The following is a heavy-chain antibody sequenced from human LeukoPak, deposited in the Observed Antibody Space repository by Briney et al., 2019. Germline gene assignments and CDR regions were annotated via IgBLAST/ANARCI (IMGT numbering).Heavy chain of an antibody. CDR1: GFTFSSYS. CDR3: ARDFSLYCGGDCYSYEVWFDP. J-gene: IGHJ5*02. Sequence: GGSLRLSCAASGFTFSSYSMNWVRQAPGKGLEWVSSISSSSSYIYYADSVKGRFTISRGNAKNSLYLQMNSLRAEDTAVYYCARDFSLYCGGDCYSYEVWFDPWGQGTLVTVSS. CDR2: ISSSSSYI. D-gene: IGHD2-21*01. V-gene: IGHV3-21*01.